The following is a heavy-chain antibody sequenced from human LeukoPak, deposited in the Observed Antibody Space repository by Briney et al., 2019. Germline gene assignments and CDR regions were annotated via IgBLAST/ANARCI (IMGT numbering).Heavy chain of an antibody. Sequence: ASVKVSCKASGYTFTGYYMHWVRQPPGQGLEWMGWINPNSGGTNYAQKFQGRVTMTRDTSISTAYMELSRLRSDDTAVYYCARGLYYYGSGSYAGGYWGQGTLVTVSS. CDR1: GYTFTGYY. CDR3: ARGLYYYGSGSYAGGY. CDR2: INPNSGGT. V-gene: IGHV1-2*02. J-gene: IGHJ4*02. D-gene: IGHD3-10*01.